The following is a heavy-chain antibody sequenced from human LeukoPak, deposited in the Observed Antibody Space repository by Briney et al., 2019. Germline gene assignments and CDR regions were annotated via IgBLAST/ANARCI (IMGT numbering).Heavy chain of an antibody. CDR2: IYYSGST. J-gene: IGHJ5*02. D-gene: IGHD3-3*01. CDR1: GGSISSGDYY. CDR3: ARRSAVSGVNWFDP. Sequence: KPSQTLSLTCTVSGGSISSGDYYWSWIRQPPGKGLEWIGYIYYSGSTYYNPSLKSRVTISVDTSKNQFSLKLSSVTAADTAVYYRARRSAVSGVNWFDPWGQGTLVTVSS. V-gene: IGHV4-30-4*01.